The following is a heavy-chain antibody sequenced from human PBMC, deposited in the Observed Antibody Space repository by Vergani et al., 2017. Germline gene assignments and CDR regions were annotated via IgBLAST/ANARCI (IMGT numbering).Heavy chain of an antibody. D-gene: IGHD6-13*01. Sequence: QVQLVQSGAEVKKPGASVKVSCKASGYTFTGYYMHWVRQAPGQGLEWMGWINPNSGGTNYAQKFQGRVTMTRDTSISTAYMELGKLRSDDTAVYYCARAPQQLVRRVNWFDPWGQGTLVTVSS. J-gene: IGHJ5*02. CDR1: GYTFTGYY. V-gene: IGHV1-2*02. CDR2: INPNSGGT. CDR3: ARAPQQLVRRVNWFDP.